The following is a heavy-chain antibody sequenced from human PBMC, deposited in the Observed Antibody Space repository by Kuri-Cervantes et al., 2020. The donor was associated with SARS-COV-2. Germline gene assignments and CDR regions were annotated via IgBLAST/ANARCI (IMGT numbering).Heavy chain of an antibody. D-gene: IGHD2-21*01. J-gene: IGHJ4*02. CDR3: AKDRVGVQDF. Sequence: GESLKISCAASGFKFSRTDMHWVHQAPGKGLEWVAVISHDGKNKKCIASGKGRFTISRDNSQNTLYLHMKSLRSEDTAMYYCAKDRVGVQDFWGQGTLVTVSS. V-gene: IGHV3-30*18. CDR1: GFKFSRTD. CDR2: ISHDGKNK.